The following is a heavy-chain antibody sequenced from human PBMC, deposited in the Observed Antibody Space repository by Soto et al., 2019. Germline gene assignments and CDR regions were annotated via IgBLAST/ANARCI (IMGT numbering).Heavy chain of an antibody. CDR1: GFTFSSYA. CDR2: ISGSGGST. V-gene: IGHV3-23*01. CDR3: AKNIAVAGIYYYYGMDV. D-gene: IGHD6-19*01. Sequence: EVQLLESGGGLVQPGGSLRLSCAASGFTFSSYAMSWVRQAPGKGLEWVSAISGSGGSTYYADSVKGRFTISRDNSKNTRYLQMNSLRAEDTAVYYCAKNIAVAGIYYYYGMDVWGQGTTVTVSS. J-gene: IGHJ6*02.